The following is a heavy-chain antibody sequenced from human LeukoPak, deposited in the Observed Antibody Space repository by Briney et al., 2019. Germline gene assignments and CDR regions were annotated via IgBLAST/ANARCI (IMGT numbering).Heavy chain of an antibody. D-gene: IGHD2-2*01. J-gene: IGHJ4*02. CDR3: ARDTCSSTSCHFDY. V-gene: IGHV3-21*01. CDR1: GFTFSSYS. Sequence: GGSLRLSCAASGFTFSSYSMNWVRQAPGKGLEWVSSISSSSSYIYYADSVKGRFTISRDNAKNTLYLQMNSLRAEDTAVYYCARDTCSSTSCHFDYWGQGTLVTVSS. CDR2: ISSSSSYI.